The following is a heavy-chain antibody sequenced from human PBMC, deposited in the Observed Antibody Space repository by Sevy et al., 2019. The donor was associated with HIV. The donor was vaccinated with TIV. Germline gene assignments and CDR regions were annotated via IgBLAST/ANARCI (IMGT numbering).Heavy chain of an antibody. V-gene: IGHV3-64D*06. D-gene: IGHD4-17*01. CDR3: VKESAVTTGAFDI. J-gene: IGHJ3*02. Sequence: GGSLRLSCSASGFTFSSYAMHWVRQAPGKGLEYVSAISSNGGITYYADSVKGRFTISRDNSKNTLYLQMSSLRAEDTAVYYCVKESAVTTGAFDIWGQGTMVTVSS. CDR2: ISSNGGIT. CDR1: GFTFSSYA.